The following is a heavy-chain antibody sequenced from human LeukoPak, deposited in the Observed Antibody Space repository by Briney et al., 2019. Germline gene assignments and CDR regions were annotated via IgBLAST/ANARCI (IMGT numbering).Heavy chain of an antibody. CDR1: GFTFSSYS. J-gene: IGHJ3*02. CDR3: ARRRFSGRTNAFDI. V-gene: IGHV3-21*01. D-gene: IGHD3-3*01. Sequence: PGGSLRLSCAASGFTFSSYSMNWVRQAPGKGLEWVSSISSSSSYIYYADSVKGRFTISRDNAKNSLYLQMNSLRAEDTAVYYCARRRFSGRTNAFDIWGQGTMVTVSS. CDR2: ISSSSSYI.